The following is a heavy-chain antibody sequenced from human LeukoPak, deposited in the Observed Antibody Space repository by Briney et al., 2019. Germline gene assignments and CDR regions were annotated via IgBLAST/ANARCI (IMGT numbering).Heavy chain of an antibody. CDR3: ARVRSIVVVPAAIGGDAFDI. J-gene: IGHJ3*02. CDR1: GGSISSGDYY. CDR2: IYYSGST. D-gene: IGHD2-2*02. V-gene: IGHV4-30-4*08. Sequence: SETLSLTCTVSGGSISSGDYYWSWIRQPPGKGLEWIGYIYYSGSTYYNPSLKSRVTISVDTSKNQFSLRLSSVTAADTAVYYCARVRSIVVVPAAIGGDAFDIWGQGTMVTVSS.